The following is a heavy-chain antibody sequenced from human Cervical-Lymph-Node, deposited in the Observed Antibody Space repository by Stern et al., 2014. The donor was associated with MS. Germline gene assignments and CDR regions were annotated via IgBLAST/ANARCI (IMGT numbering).Heavy chain of an antibody. CDR2: ISSSGTTI. D-gene: IGHD2-21*01. V-gene: IGHV3-11*01. Sequence: QVQLVESGGGLVKPGGSLRLSCAASGFTFSDHYMTWIRQAPGKGLEWVSFISSSGTTIYDADSVKGRFTISRDTAKHSLYMQMNGLRAEDTAIYYCARFKIASYYYYYYGMDVWGQGTTVTVSS. CDR3: ARFKIASYYYYYYGMDV. J-gene: IGHJ6*02. CDR1: GFTFSDHY.